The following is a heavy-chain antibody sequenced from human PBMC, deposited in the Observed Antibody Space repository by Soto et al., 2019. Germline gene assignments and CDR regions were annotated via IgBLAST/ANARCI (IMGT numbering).Heavy chain of an antibody. D-gene: IGHD3-9*01. CDR3: ARTLRYFDWLLNPGMDV. Sequence: SGPTLVNPTQTLTLTCTLSGFSLSTSGMCVSWIRQPPGKALEWLALIDWDDDKYYSTSLKTRLTISKDTSKNQVALTMTNMDPVDTATYYCARTLRYFDWLLNPGMDVWGQGTTVTVSS. V-gene: IGHV2-70*01. CDR2: IDWDDDK. CDR1: GFSLSTSGMC. J-gene: IGHJ6*02.